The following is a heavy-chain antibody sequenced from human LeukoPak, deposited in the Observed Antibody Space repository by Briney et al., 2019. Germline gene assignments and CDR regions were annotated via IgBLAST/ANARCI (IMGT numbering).Heavy chain of an antibody. CDR1: GGSITNNNYY. CDR3: ARRRRIVGATPGAFDI. V-gene: IGHV4-39*01. D-gene: IGHD1-26*01. Sequence: SETLSLTCTVSGGSITNNNYYWDWIRQPPGKGLEWIGDLYYSGSTHYNPSLKSRVTISVDTSKNQSSLKLNSVTAADTAVYYCARRRRIVGATPGAFDIWGQGTMVTVSS. J-gene: IGHJ3*02. CDR2: LYYSGST.